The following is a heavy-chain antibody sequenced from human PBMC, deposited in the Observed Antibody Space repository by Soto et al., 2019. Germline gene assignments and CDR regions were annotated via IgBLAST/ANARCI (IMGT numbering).Heavy chain of an antibody. CDR3: ARQQWLVQNAFDI. Sequence: PSQTLSLTCTVSGGSISSHDGSWILQPPGKGLEWIGYIHYSGSTNYNPSLKSRVTISVDTSKNQFSLKLSSVTAADTAVYYCARQQWLVQNAFDIWGQGTMVTVSS. J-gene: IGHJ3*02. V-gene: IGHV4-59*11. D-gene: IGHD6-19*01. CDR2: IHYSGST. CDR1: GGSISSHD.